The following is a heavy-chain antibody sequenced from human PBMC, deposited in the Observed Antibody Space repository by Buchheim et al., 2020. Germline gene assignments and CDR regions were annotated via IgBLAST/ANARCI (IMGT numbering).Heavy chain of an antibody. V-gene: IGHV1-2*02. D-gene: IGHD2-8*02. CDR2: IGPKTGDT. CDR1: GYTFIGYY. CDR3: ARKMGVYYFDY. Sequence: QVQLVQSGAEVKKPGASMKVSCKASGYTFIGYYIHWVRRAPGQGLEWMGWIGPKTGDTKYAQKFQGRVNMTRDPSINTAYMELSSLTSDDTAVYYCARKMGVYYFDYWGQGTL. J-gene: IGHJ4*02.